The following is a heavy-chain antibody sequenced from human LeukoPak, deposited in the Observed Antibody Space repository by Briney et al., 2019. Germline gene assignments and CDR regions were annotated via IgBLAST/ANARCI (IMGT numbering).Heavy chain of an antibody. V-gene: IGHV4-34*01. CDR3: AREGVSGYSSGWYQGFDP. J-gene: IGHJ5*02. Sequence: SETLSLTCAVYGGSFSGYYWSWIRQAPGKGLEWIGEINHSGSTNYNPSLKSRVTISVDTSKKQFSLKLSSVTAADTAVYYCAREGVSGYSSGWYQGFDPWGQGTLVTVSS. CDR2: INHSGST. D-gene: IGHD6-19*01. CDR1: GGSFSGYY.